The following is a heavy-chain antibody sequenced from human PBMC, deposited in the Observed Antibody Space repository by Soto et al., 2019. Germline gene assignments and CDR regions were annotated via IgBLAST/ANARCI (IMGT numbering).Heavy chain of an antibody. CDR2: IAYDASTK. J-gene: IGHJ6*02. Sequence: SLRLSCAASGLNFSSYAMFWVRQAPGKGLEWVATIAYDASTKYYVDSVKGRFAISRDNSRRMVYLEMNSLRTEDTAVYFCAKDPYKFALVPYGTEIWGQGTTVTVS. CDR3: AKDPYKFALVPYGTEI. V-gene: IGHV3-30*18. CDR1: GLNFSSYA. D-gene: IGHD2-8*02.